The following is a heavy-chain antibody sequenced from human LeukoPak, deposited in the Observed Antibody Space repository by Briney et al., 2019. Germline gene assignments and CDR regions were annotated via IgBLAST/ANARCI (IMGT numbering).Heavy chain of an antibody. J-gene: IGHJ1*01. CDR3: ARDYDILTGYFSRPGEYFQH. V-gene: IGHV1-2*02. CDR2: INPNSGGT. D-gene: IGHD3-9*01. Sequence: ASVKVSCKASGYTFTSYGISWVRQAPGQGLEWMGWINPNSGGTNYAQKFQGRVTMTRDTSISTAYMELSRLRSDDTAVYYCARDYDILTGYFSRPGEYFQHWGQGTLVTVSS. CDR1: GYTFTSYG.